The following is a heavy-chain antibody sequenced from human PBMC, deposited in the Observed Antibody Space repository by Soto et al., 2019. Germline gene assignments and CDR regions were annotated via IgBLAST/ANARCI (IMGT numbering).Heavy chain of an antibody. CDR2: IFHSADTT. CDR3: VKVMNPNHDIYFVL. J-gene: IGHJ4*02. V-gene: IGHV3-23*01. Sequence: EVQLLESGGGLVQPGGSLRLSCGASGFTFSSYVMNWVRQAPGKGPEWVASIFHSADTTHYTDSVKGRFSSSRDNATLTLELQMNSLSAEDTAVYYCVKVMNPNHDIYFVLWGQGTPVTVSS. D-gene: IGHD3-9*01. CDR1: GFTFSSYV.